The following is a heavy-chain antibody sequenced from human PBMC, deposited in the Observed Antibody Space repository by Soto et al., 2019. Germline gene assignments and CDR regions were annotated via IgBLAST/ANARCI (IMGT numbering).Heavy chain of an antibody. CDR3: ARQSVEMTTVTTFDY. V-gene: IGHV4-39*01. CDR1: GGSISSSSYY. J-gene: IGHJ4*02. Sequence: SETLSLTCTVSGGSISSSSYYWGWIRQPPGKGLEWIGSIYYSGSTYYNPSLKSRVTISVDTSKNQFSLKLSSVTAADTAVYYCARQSVEMTTVTTFDYWGQGTLVTVSS. D-gene: IGHD4-4*01. CDR2: IYYSGST.